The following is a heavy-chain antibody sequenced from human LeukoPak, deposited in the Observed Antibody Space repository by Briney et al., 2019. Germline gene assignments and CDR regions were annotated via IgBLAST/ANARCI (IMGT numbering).Heavy chain of an antibody. D-gene: IGHD5-12*01. V-gene: IGHV4-34*01. CDR3: ARGLWLSLGAFDI. CDR1: GGSFSGYY. Sequence: SETLSLTCAVYGGSFSGYYWSWIRQPPGKGLEWIAEINHSGSTNYNPSLKSRVTISVDTSKNQFSLKLSSVTAADTAVYYCARGLWLSLGAFDIWGQGTMVTVSS. CDR2: INHSGST. J-gene: IGHJ3*02.